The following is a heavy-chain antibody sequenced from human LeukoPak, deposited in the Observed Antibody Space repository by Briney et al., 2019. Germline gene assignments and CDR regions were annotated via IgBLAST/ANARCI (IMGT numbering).Heavy chain of an antibody. J-gene: IGHJ4*01. CDR2: ISSSSSTI. Sequence: GGSLRLSCAASGFTFSSYSMNWVRQAPGKGLEWVSYISSSSSTIYYADSVKGRFTISRDNAKNSLYLQMNSLRAEDTAVYYCARDLRGIGSDYWGQEPWSPSPQ. CDR1: GFTFSSYS. V-gene: IGHV3-48*01. D-gene: IGHD3-10*01. CDR3: ARDLRGIGSDY.